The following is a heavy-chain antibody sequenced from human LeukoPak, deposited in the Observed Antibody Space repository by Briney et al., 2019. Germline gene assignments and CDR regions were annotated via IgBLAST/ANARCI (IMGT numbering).Heavy chain of an antibody. V-gene: IGHV3-23*01. D-gene: IGHD1-26*01. CDR3: AKCGRPIVYYHYYMDV. CDR2: ISGSGGST. Sequence: PGGSLRLSCAASGFTSSSYGMSWVRQAPGKGLEWVSAISGSGGSTYYADSVKGRFTISRDNSKNTLYLQMNSLRAEDTAVYYCAKCGRPIVYYHYYMDVWGKGTTVTVSS. CDR1: GFTSSSYG. J-gene: IGHJ6*03.